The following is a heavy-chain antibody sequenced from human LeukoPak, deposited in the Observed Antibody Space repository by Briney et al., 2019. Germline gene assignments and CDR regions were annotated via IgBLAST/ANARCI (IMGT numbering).Heavy chain of an antibody. Sequence: PSETLSLTCAVYGGSFSGYYWSWIRQPPGKGLEWIGEINHSGSTNYNPSLKSRVTISFATSKNQLSLKLSSVTAADTAVYYCVAAAAGFDYWGQGPLVPVST. CDR3: VAAAAGFDY. CDR1: GGSFSGYY. D-gene: IGHD6-13*01. CDR2: INHSGST. J-gene: IGHJ4*02. V-gene: IGHV4-34*01.